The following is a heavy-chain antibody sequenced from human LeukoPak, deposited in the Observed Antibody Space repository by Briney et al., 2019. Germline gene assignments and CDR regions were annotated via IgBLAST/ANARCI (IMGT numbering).Heavy chain of an antibody. CDR3: ARGDTSGFYFPFDC. J-gene: IGHJ4*02. V-gene: IGHV4-4*07. CDR1: GGSIRSYY. CDR2: IYTTGST. Sequence: SETLSLTCTVSGGSIRSYYWNRIRQPAGKGLEWIGRIYTTGSTNYNPSLKSRVTMSIDTSKNHFSLKLSSVTAADAAVYYCARGDTSGFYFPFDCWGQGAPVTVSS. D-gene: IGHD3-22*01.